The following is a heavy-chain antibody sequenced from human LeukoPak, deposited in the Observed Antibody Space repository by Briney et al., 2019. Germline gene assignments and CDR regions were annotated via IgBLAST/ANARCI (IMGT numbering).Heavy chain of an antibody. V-gene: IGHV4-59*08. D-gene: IGHD2-15*01. J-gene: IGHJ6*02. CDR3: ARRGSYYYYGMDV. CDR2: IYYSGST. Sequence: SETLSLTCTVSGGSISSYYWSCIRQPPGKGLEWIGYIYYSGSTNYNPSLKSRVTISVDTSKNQFSLKLSSVTAADTAVYYCARRGSYYYYGMDVWGQGTTVTVSS. CDR1: GGSISSYY.